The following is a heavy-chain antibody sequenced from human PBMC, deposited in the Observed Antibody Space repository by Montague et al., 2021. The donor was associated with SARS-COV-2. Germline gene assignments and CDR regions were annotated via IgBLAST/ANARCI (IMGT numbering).Heavy chain of an antibody. J-gene: IGHJ4*02. CDR3: ARHKRWRIAAAGRDFDY. CDR2: IYYSGST. V-gene: IGHV4-39*01. Sequence: ETLSLTCTVSGGSISSSSYYWGWIRQPPGKGLEWIGSIYYSGSTYYNPSLKSRVTISVDTSRNRFSLKLSSVTAADTAVYYCARHKRWRIAAAGRDFDYWGQGTLVTVSS. D-gene: IGHD6-13*01. CDR1: GGSISSSSYY.